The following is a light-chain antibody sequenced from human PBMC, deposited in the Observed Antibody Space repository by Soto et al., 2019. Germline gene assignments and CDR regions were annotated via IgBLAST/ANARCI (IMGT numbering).Light chain of an antibody. J-gene: IGKJ2*01. V-gene: IGKV1-5*01. CDR1: QSISSW. CDR3: QQYNSYL. CDR2: DAS. Sequence: DIQMTQSPSTPSASVGDRVTITCRASQSISSWLAWYQQKPGKAPKLLIYDASSLESGVPSRFSGSGSGTEFTLTISSLQPDDFATYSCQQYNSYLFGQGTKLEIK.